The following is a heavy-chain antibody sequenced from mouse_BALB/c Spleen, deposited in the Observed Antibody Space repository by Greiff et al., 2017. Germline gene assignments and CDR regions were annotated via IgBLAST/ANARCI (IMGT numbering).Heavy chain of an antibody. V-gene: IGHV10-1*02. CDR2: IRSKSNNYAT. D-gene: IGHD4-1*01. J-gene: IGHJ2*01. Sequence: EVQGVESGGGLVQPKGSLKLSCAASGFTFNTYAMNWVRQAPGKGLEWVARIRSKSNNYATYYADSVKDRFTISRDDSQSMLYLQMNNLKTEDTAMYYCVRLTVDYWGQGTTLTGSS. CDR3: VRLTVDY. CDR1: GFTFNTYA.